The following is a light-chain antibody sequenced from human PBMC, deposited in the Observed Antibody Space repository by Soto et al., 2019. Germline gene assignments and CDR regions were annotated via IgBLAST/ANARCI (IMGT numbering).Light chain of an antibody. Sequence: QSVLTQPASVSGSPGQSITISCSGTSSDIGAYDLVSWYQQQPGKAPKLMISEVSNRPSGVSNRFSGSKSGNTASLIISGLQAEDEADYYCCSFTSITTYVFGTGTKVTVL. CDR3: CSFTSITTYV. J-gene: IGLJ1*01. CDR2: EVS. V-gene: IGLV2-14*01. CDR1: SSDIGAYDL.